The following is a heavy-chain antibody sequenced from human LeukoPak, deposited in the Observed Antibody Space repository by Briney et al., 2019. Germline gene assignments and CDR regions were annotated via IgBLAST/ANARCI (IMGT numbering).Heavy chain of an antibody. CDR3: AKYHYGDLSYYYYYGMDV. V-gene: IGHV3-23*01. CDR2: ISGSGGST. CDR1: GFTFSSYA. Sequence: GGSLRLSCAASGFTFSSYAMSWVRQAPGKGLEWVSAISGSGGSTYYADSVKGRFTISRDNSKNTLYLQMNSLRAEDTAVYYYAKYHYGDLSYYYYYGMDVWGKGTTVTVSS. D-gene: IGHD4-17*01. J-gene: IGHJ6*04.